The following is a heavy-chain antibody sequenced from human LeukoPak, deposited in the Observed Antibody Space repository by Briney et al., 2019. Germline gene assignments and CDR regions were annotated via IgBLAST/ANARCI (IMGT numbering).Heavy chain of an antibody. CDR1: GGSISSDVHY. CDR3: TSRGSGKGGPYAERDV. D-gene: IGHD1-1*01. Sequence: PSETLSLTCTVAGGSISSDVHYWDWIRQAPGKGLEWIGSLLYNGNTWYNPSLESRVTISVDTSENQFSLRLTSVNAADTALYFCTSRGSGKGGPYAERDVGGPGTSVTASS. CDR2: LLYNGNT. J-gene: IGHJ6*02. V-gene: IGHV4-39*01.